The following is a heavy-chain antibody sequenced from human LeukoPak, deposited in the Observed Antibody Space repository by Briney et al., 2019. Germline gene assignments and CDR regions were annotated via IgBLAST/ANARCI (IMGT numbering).Heavy chain of an antibody. CDR2: TGSTGVST. V-gene: IGHV3-23*01. D-gene: IGHD2-2*01. Sequence: GGSLRLSCAASGFTFSSYAINWVRQAPGKGLEWVSGTGSTGVSTFYADSVKGRFTVSRDNSKNTLSLQMNSLRAEDTAVYYCAKDPGVVPAHYFDHWGQGTLVTVSS. CDR3: AKDPGVVPAHYFDH. J-gene: IGHJ4*02. CDR1: GFTFSSYA.